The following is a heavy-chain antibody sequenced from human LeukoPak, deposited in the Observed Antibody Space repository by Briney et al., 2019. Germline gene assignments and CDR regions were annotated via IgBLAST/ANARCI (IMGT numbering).Heavy chain of an antibody. CDR2: IYTTGKT. V-gene: IGHV4-4*07. J-gene: IGHJ4*02. CDR3: ARLECCGASSCYGDY. Sequence: SETLSLTCSVFGGSISSYYWSWIRQPAGKGLEWIGRIYTTGKTNYNPSLRSRVTMSVDTSKNQFSLKLSSVTAADTAMYYCARLECCGASSCYGDYWGRGIVVTVSS. CDR1: GGSISSYY. D-gene: IGHD2-15*01.